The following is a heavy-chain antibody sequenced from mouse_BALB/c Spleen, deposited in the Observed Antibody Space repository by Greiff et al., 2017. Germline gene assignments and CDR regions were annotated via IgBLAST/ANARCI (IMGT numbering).Heavy chain of an antibody. CDR3: ARSYDYDEGSWFAY. CDR2: ISNGGGST. J-gene: IGHJ3*01. D-gene: IGHD2-4*01. Sequence: EVQLQESGGGLVQPGGSLKLSCAASGFTFSSYTMSWVRQTPEKRLEWVAYISNGGGSTYYPDTVKGRFTISRDNAKNTLYLQMSSLKSEDTAMYYCARSYDYDEGSWFAYWGQGTLVTVSA. V-gene: IGHV5-12-2*01. CDR1: GFTFSSYT.